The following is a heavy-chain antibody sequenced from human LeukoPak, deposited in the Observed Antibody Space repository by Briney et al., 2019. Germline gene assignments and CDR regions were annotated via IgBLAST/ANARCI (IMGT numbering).Heavy chain of an antibody. D-gene: IGHD3-10*01. CDR3: AKSNGYGLVDI. J-gene: IGHJ3*02. CDR2: IYYSGST. Sequence: SEALSLTCTVSGGSISNYYWSWIRQPPGKTLEWIGYIYYSGSTNYNPSLKSRVTISLDTSRNQFSLKLNSVTAADTAVYYCAKSNGYGLVDIWGQGTMVTVSS. V-gene: IGHV4-59*12. CDR1: GGSISNYY.